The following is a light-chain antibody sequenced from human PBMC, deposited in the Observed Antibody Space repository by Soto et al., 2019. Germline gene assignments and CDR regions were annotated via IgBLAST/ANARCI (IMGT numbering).Light chain of an antibody. CDR3: QKYGSTPLVT. CDR1: QSVSSNY. CDR2: GAS. V-gene: IGKV3-20*01. J-gene: IGKJ5*01. Sequence: EIVLTQSPGTLSLSPGERATLSCRASQSVSSNYLAWYQQKAGQAPRLLIYGASSRATGIPDRFSGSGSGTDYTLTISRLEPEDFAVYYCQKYGSTPLVTFGQGTRLEIK.